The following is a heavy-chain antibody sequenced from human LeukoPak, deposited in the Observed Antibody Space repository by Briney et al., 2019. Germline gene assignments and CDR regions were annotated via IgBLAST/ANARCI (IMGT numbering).Heavy chain of an antibody. CDR2: INPSGGST. CDR1: GYTFTSYY. J-gene: IGHJ4*02. D-gene: IGHD3-3*01. V-gene: IGHV1-46*01. CDR3: ASNQPGITIFGVVTYYFDY. Sequence: ASVKVSCKASGYTFTSYYMHWVRQAPGQGLEWMGIINPSGGSTSYAQKFQGRVTITADESTSTAYMELSSLRSEDTAVYYCASNQPGITIFGVVTYYFDYWGQGTLVTVSS.